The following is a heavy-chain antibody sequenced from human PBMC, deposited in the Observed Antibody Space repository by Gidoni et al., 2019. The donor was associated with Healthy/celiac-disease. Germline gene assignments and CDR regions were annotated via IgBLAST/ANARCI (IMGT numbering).Heavy chain of an antibody. CDR2: IKSKTDGGTT. CDR1: GFTFSNAW. J-gene: IGHJ4*02. Sequence: EVQLVESGGGLVKPGGSLRLSCAASGFTFSNAWMSWVRTAPGKGLECVGRIKSKTDGGTTDYAAPVKGRFTISRDDSKNTLYLQMNSLKTEDTAVYYCTTSDRRYYDYVWGSYRTAWYYFDYWGQGTLVTVSS. D-gene: IGHD3-16*02. CDR3: TTSDRRYYDYVWGSYRTAWYYFDY. V-gene: IGHV3-15*01.